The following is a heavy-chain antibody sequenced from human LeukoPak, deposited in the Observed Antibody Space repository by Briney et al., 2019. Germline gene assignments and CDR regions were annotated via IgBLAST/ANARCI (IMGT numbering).Heavy chain of an antibody. CDR2: IYYSGRT. CDR3: ARREEAVALNWFDP. Sequence: KPSETLSLTCTVSGGSISSYYWSWIRQPPGKGLEGIGYIYYSGRTKYNPSLKSRVTISVDTSKNHFSLKLSTVTAADPAVYYCARREEAVALNWFDPWGQGTLVTVSS. V-gene: IGHV4-59*01. J-gene: IGHJ5*02. D-gene: IGHD6-19*01. CDR1: GGSISSYY.